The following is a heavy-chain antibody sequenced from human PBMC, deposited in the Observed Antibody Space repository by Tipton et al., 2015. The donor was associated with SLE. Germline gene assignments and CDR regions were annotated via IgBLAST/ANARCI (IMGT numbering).Heavy chain of an antibody. V-gene: IGHV3-48*03. CDR1: GFTFSSYE. J-gene: IGHJ6*02. Sequence: SLRLSCAASGFTFSSYEMNWVRQAPGKGLEWVSYISSSGSTIYYADSVKGRFTISRDNAKNSLYLQMNSLRAEDTAVYYCARVWLPAGMDVWGQGTTVTVSS. D-gene: IGHD5-12*01. CDR2: ISSSGSTI. CDR3: ARVWLPAGMDV.